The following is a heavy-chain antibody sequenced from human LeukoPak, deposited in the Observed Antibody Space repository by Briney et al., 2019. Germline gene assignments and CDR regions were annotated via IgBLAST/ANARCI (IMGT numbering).Heavy chain of an antibody. CDR3: ATPLVNYYDSSGYYSFDY. Sequence: GGSLRLSCAASGFTFSSYGMHWVRQAPGKGLEWVAVISYDGSNKYYADSVKGRFTISRDNSKNTLYLQMNSLRAEDTAVYYCATPLVNYYDSSGYYSFDYWGQGTLVTVSS. D-gene: IGHD3-22*01. V-gene: IGHV3-30*03. CDR1: GFTFSSYG. J-gene: IGHJ4*02. CDR2: ISYDGSNK.